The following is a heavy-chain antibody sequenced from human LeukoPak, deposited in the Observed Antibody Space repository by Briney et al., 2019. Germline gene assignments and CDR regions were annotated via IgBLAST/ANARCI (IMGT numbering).Heavy chain of an antibody. D-gene: IGHD3-9*01. J-gene: IGHJ4*02. CDR3: ARSFYDILIGYYQYFDY. Sequence: GSLRLSCVASGLSVSSNYMSWVRQAPGKGLEWVSVIYRDGSSYYAESVKGRFTISRDNPKNTLYIQMNSLRAEDTAVYYCARSFYDILIGYYQYFDYWGQGTLVTVSS. V-gene: IGHV3-66*01. CDR1: GLSVSSNY. CDR2: IYRDGSS.